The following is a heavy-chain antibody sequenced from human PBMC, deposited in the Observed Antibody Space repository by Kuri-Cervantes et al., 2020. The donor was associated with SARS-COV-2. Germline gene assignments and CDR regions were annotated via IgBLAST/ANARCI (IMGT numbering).Heavy chain of an antibody. CDR1: GFTFGDYA. D-gene: IGHD2-2*02. Sequence: GGSLRLSCIASGFTFGDYAMSWVRQAPGKGLEWVGFIRSKAYGGTTEYAASVKGRFTISRDDSKSIAYLQMNSLKTEDTAVYYCTRELVVPAAIYPDAFDIWGQGTMVTVSS. J-gene: IGHJ3*02. V-gene: IGHV3-49*04. CDR2: IRSKAYGGTT. CDR3: TRELVVPAAIYPDAFDI.